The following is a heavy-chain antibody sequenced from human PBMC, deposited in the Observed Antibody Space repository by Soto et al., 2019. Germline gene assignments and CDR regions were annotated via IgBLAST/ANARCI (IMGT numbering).Heavy chain of an antibody. D-gene: IGHD5-18*01. CDR3: ARGSVTGIDWFDP. Sequence: QVQLQESGPGLVKPSETLSLTCTVSGGSISSYYWSWIRQPPGKGLEWIGYIHNSGSTNYNPSLKSRVTISVETSKNQFSLKVSSVTAADTAVYYCARGSVTGIDWFDPWGQGTLVTVTS. CDR2: IHNSGST. V-gene: IGHV4-59*01. J-gene: IGHJ5*02. CDR1: GGSISSYY.